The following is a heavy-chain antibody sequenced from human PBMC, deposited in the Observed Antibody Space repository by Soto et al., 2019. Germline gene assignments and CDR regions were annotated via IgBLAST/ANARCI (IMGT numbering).Heavy chain of an antibody. CDR3: ARGADFWSGYCDFDY. V-gene: IGHV3-21*01. CDR1: GFTFSSYS. CDR2: ISSSSSHI. D-gene: IGHD3-3*01. J-gene: IGHJ4*02. Sequence: PGGSLRLSCAASGFTFSSYSMNWVRQAPGKGLEWVSSISSSSSHIYYADSVKGRFTISRDNAKNSLYLQMNSLRAEDTAVYYCARGADFWSGYCDFDYWGQGTLVTVSS.